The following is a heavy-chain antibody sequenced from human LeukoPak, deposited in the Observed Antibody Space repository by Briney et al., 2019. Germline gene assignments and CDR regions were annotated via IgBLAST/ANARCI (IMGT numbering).Heavy chain of an antibody. V-gene: IGHV3-21*06. CDR1: GFTFNSYS. CDR2: VIGSGSEM. CDR3: AKVQSDIVGAMFFAFDV. Sequence: GGSLRLSCGVSGFTFNSYSMNWVRQAPGKGLEWVASVIGSGSEMFYADSLKGRFTISRDNSENSLYLQMNSLRVEDTAVYYCAKVQSDIVGAMFFAFDVWGQGTMVSVSS. J-gene: IGHJ3*01. D-gene: IGHD1-26*01.